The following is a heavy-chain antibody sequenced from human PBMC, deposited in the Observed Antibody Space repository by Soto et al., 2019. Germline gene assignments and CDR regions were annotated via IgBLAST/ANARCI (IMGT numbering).Heavy chain of an antibody. Sequence: PSETLSLTCAVYGGSFIGYYWSWIRQPPGKGLEWIGEINHSGSTNYNPSLKSRVTISVDTSKNQFSPKLSSVTAADTAVYYCARVKEGIQLDYWGQGTLVTVSS. CDR1: GGSFIGYY. J-gene: IGHJ4*02. CDR2: INHSGST. D-gene: IGHD5-18*01. V-gene: IGHV4-34*01. CDR3: ARVKEGIQLDY.